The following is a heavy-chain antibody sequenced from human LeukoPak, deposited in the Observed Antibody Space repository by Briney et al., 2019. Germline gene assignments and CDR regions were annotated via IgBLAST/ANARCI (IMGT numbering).Heavy chain of an antibody. J-gene: IGHJ4*02. CDR2: ISSVTNTI. CDR3: ARGNLRSYGSFDN. Sequence: GGSLRLSCAASGLAFSSYEMNWVRQAPGKGLEGVSYISSVTNTIYYADSVKGRFTISRDNAKNSLYLQMNSLRAEDTAIYYCARGNLRSYGSFDNWGQGTLVTVSS. D-gene: IGHD3-10*01. CDR1: GLAFSSYE. V-gene: IGHV3-48*03.